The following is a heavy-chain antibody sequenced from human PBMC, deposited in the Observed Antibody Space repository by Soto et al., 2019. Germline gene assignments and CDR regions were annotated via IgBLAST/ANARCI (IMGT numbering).Heavy chain of an antibody. Sequence: GGYLRLSCAASGFTFSSRPLTWVRQAPGKGLEWVSTLNANGANTHYADSVKGRFTISRDNSRNTVDLQMNSLRAEDTALYYWVSWVSAHFDYWGQGALVTVSS. D-gene: IGHD2-8*01. CDR2: LNANGANT. CDR1: GFTFSSRP. V-gene: IGHV3-23*01. CDR3: VSWVSAHFDY. J-gene: IGHJ4*02.